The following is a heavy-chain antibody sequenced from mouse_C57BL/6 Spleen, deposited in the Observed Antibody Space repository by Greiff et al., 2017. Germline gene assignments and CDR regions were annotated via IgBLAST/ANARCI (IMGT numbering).Heavy chain of an antibody. CDR1: GFTFSSYG. Sequence: EVQGVESGGDLVKPGGSLKLSCAASGFTFSSYGMSWVRQTPDKRLEWVATISSGGSYTYYPDRWKGRFTISRDNAKNTLYLQMSSLKSEDTAMYYCPRQTYGYDGYAMDYWGQGTSVTVSS. CDR2: ISSGGSYT. V-gene: IGHV5-6*01. J-gene: IGHJ4*01. D-gene: IGHD2-2*01. CDR3: PRQTYGYDGYAMDY.